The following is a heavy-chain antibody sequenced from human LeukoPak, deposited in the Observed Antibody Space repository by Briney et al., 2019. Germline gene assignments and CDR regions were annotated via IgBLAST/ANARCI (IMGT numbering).Heavy chain of an antibody. V-gene: IGHV1-2*02. CDR1: GYTFTGYY. Sequence: ASVKVSCKASGYTFTGYYMHWVRQAPGQGLEWMGWINPNSGGTNYAQKFQGRVTMTTDTSTSTAYMELRSLRSDDTAVYYCASVTGTSWFDPWGQGTLVTVSS. CDR3: ASVTGTSWFDP. CDR2: INPNSGGT. D-gene: IGHD1-7*01. J-gene: IGHJ5*02.